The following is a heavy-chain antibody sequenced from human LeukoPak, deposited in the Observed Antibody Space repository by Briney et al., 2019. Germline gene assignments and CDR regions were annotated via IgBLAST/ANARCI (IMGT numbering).Heavy chain of an antibody. J-gene: IGHJ4*02. V-gene: IGHV4-34*01. CDR3: ARASYNRNYFDS. CDR2: INHSGST. Sequence: PSETLSLTCAVYGGSFSGYYWSWIRQPPGKGLEWIGEINHSGSTNYNPSLKSRVTVSVDTSKNQFSLKLSSVTAADTAVYYCARASYNRNYFDSWGQGTLVTVSS. CDR1: GGSFSGYY. D-gene: IGHD1-14*01.